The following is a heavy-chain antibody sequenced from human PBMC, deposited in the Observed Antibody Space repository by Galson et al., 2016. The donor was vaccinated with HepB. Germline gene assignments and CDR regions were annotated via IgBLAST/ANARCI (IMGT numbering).Heavy chain of an antibody. Sequence: QSGAEVKKPGESLKISCKGSGFFFTAYWIAWVRQMPGKGLEWMGIIYPSDSDTRYSPSFQGQVTISAEKSISTAYLQWSSLKASDTAIYYCARHVASVPLDDAAFDIWGQGTMVTVSS. CDR2: IYPSDSDT. V-gene: IGHV5-51*01. CDR3: ARHVASVPLDDAAFDI. J-gene: IGHJ3*02. D-gene: IGHD2-15*01. CDR1: GFFFTAYW.